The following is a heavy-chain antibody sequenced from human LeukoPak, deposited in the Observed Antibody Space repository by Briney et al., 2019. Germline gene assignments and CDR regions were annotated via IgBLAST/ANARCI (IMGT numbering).Heavy chain of an antibody. V-gene: IGHV4-59*08. CDR2: IYSTGST. D-gene: IGHD3-10*01. CDR1: GGSISNYY. J-gene: IGHJ4*02. CDR3: ARRAYGSGSFNQYHFDY. Sequence: PSETLSLTCTVSGGSISNYYWSWIRQPPGKGLEWIGYIYSTGSTNYNPSLKSRVTISVDTSNNQFSLKLNSVTAADTAVYYCARRAYGSGSFNQYHFDYWGQGTLVAVSS.